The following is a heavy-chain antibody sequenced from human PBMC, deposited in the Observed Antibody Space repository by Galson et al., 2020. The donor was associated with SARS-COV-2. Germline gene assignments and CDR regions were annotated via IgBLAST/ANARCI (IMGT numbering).Heavy chain of an antibody. V-gene: IGHV3-9*02. Sequence: TGGSLRLSCAASGFTSDDYAMHSVRQAPGKGLEWVSGISWNSGSIGYADSVKGRFTISRDNAKNSLYLQMNSLRAEDTALYYCARGSYEVYNWFDPWGQGTLVTVSS. CDR1: GFTSDDYA. CDR3: ARGSYEVYNWFDP. J-gene: IGHJ5*02. CDR2: ISWNSGSI. D-gene: IGHD1-26*01.